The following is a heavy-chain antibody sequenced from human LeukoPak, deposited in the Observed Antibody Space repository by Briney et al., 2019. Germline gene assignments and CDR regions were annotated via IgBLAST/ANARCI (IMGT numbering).Heavy chain of an antibody. V-gene: IGHV4-34*01. CDR2: INHSGST. Sequence: SETLSLTCAVYGGSFSGYYWSWIRQPPGKGLEWIGEINHSGSTYYNPSLKSRVTISVDTSKNQFSLKLSSVTAADTAVYYCARMLTIFGAIDYWGQGTLVTVSS. CDR3: ARMLTIFGAIDY. J-gene: IGHJ4*02. CDR1: GGSFSGYY. D-gene: IGHD3-3*01.